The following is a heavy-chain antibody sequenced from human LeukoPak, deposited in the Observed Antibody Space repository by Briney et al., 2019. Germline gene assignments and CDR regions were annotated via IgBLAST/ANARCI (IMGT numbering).Heavy chain of an antibody. CDR2: IWYDGSNK. CDR3: ARDGVNYDYVWGSYRFVYPDY. J-gene: IGHJ4*02. D-gene: IGHD3-16*02. Sequence: GRSLRLSCAAPGFTFSSYGMDWVRQAPGKGLEWVAFIWYDGSNKYYADSVKGRFTISRDNSKNTLYLQMNSLRAEDTAVYYCARDGVNYDYVWGSYRFVYPDYWGQGTLVTVSS. V-gene: IGHV3-33*01. CDR1: GFTFSSYG.